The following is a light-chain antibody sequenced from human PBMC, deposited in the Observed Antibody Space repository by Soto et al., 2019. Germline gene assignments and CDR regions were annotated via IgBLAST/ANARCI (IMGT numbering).Light chain of an antibody. Sequence: QSVLTQPPSASGSPGQSVTISCTGTSSDVGGYNYVSWYQQHPGKAPKLMIYEVSKRPSGVPDRFFGSKSGNTASLTVSGLQAEDEADYYCSSYAGINNLVFGGGTQLTVL. CDR1: SSDVGGYNY. V-gene: IGLV2-8*01. J-gene: IGLJ2*01. CDR3: SSYAGINNLV. CDR2: EVS.